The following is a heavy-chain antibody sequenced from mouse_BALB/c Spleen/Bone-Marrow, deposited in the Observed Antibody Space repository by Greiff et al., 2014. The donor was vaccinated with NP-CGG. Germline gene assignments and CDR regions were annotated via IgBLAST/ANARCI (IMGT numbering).Heavy chain of an antibody. CDR2: IDPFNGGT. Sequence: EVQLQQSGPELMKPGASVKISCKASGYSFTSYYMHWVKQSHGKSLEWIGYIDPFNGGTSYNQKFKGKATLTVDKSSSTAYMHPSSVTSNYSAVYDCDPLSRYFDVWGEGTTVTVSS. D-gene: IGHD6-1*01. CDR1: GYSFTSYY. V-gene: IGHV1S135*01. CDR3: DPLSRYFDV. J-gene: IGHJ1*01.